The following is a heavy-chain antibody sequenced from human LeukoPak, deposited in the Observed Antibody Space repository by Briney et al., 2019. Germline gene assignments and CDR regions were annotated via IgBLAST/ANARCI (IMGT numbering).Heavy chain of an antibody. V-gene: IGHV3-53*01. CDR3: AKGRAYYYDSSGARSYFDY. Sequence: GGSLRLSCAASGFTVSSNYMSWVRQAPGKGLEWVSVIYSGGSTYYADSVKGRFTISRDNSKNTLYLQMNSLRAEDTAVYYCAKGRAYYYDSSGARSYFDYWGQGTPVTVSS. D-gene: IGHD3-22*01. CDR1: GFTVSSNY. J-gene: IGHJ4*02. CDR2: IYSGGST.